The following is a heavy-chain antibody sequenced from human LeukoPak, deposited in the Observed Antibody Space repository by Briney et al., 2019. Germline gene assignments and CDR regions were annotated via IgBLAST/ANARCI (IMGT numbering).Heavy chain of an antibody. J-gene: IGHJ3*02. Sequence: GESLKISYKGSGYSFTSYWIGWVRQMPGKGLEWMGIIYPGDSDTRYSPSFQGQVTISADKSISTAYLQWSSLKASDTAMYYCARQRWIVGATDAFDIWGQGTMVTVSS. CDR3: ARQRWIVGATDAFDI. V-gene: IGHV5-51*01. CDR2: IYPGDSDT. D-gene: IGHD1-26*01. CDR1: GYSFTSYW.